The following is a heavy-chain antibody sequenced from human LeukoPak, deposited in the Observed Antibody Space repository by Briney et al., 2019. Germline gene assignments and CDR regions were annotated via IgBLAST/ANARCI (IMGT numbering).Heavy chain of an antibody. Sequence: PGGSLRLSCAASGFTFSSYEMNWVRQAPGKGLEWVSYISSSGSTIYYADPVKGRFTISRDNAKNSLYLQMNSLRAEDTAVYYCASRASGYSYGYPYYYFDYWGQGTLVTVSS. CDR1: GFTFSSYE. D-gene: IGHD5-18*01. J-gene: IGHJ4*02. V-gene: IGHV3-48*03. CDR3: ASRASGYSYGYPYYYFDY. CDR2: ISSSGSTI.